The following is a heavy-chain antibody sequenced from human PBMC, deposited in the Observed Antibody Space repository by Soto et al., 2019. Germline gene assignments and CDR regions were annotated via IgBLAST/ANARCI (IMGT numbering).Heavy chain of an antibody. CDR2: ITKGGGTT. V-gene: IGHV3-23*01. CDR1: GFTFSSYD. CDR3: AYRTGLDY. J-gene: IGHJ4*02. Sequence: EVHLLESGGGLVQPGGSLRLSCAASGFTFSSYDMSWVRQAPGKGLEWVSSITKGGGTTSYADSVRGRFTISRDNSKNTLYLQMNSLRAEDTAIYYCAYRTGLDYWGQGTLVTVSS.